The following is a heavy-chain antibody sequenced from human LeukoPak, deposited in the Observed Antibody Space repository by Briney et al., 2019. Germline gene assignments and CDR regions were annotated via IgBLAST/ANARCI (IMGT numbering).Heavy chain of an antibody. V-gene: IGHV4-4*02. Sequence: SGTLSLTCAVSGGSISSSNWWSWVRQPPGKGLEWIGEIYHSGSTNYNPSLKSRVTISVDKSKNQFSLKLSSVTAADTAVYYRARAPGGYCSSTSCRLDYWGQGTLVTVSS. CDR3: ARAPGGYCSSTSCRLDY. J-gene: IGHJ4*02. CDR2: IYHSGST. CDR1: GGSISSSNW. D-gene: IGHD2-2*01.